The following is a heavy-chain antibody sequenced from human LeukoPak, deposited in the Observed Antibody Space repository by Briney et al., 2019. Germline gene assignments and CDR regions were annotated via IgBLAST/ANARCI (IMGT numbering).Heavy chain of an antibody. V-gene: IGHV1-69*05. CDR2: IIPIFGTA. J-gene: IGHJ4*02. D-gene: IGHD1-7*01. CDR1: GGTFSSYA. Sequence: ASVKVSCKASGGTFSSYAISWVRQAPGQGLEWMGGIIPIFGTANYAQKFQGRVTITTDESTSTAYMELSSLRFEDTAVYYCARGIDWNYANFDYWGQGTLVTVSS. CDR3: ARGIDWNYANFDY.